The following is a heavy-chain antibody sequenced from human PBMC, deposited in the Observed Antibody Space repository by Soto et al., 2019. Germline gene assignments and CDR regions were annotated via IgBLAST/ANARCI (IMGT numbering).Heavy chain of an antibody. Sequence: GESLKISCKGSGYSFTSYWIGWVRQMPGKGLEWMGIIYPGDSDTRYSPSFQGQVTISADKSISTAYLQWSSLKASDTAMYYCARHSLYSSSSRSRFGGYYYYGMDVWGQGTTVTVSS. CDR2: IYPGDSDT. D-gene: IGHD6-6*01. V-gene: IGHV5-51*01. CDR1: GYSFTSYW. J-gene: IGHJ6*02. CDR3: ARHSLYSSSSRSRFGGYYYYGMDV.